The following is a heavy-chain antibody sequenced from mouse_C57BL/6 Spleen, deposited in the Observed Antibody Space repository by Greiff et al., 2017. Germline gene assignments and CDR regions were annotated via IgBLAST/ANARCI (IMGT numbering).Heavy chain of an antibody. J-gene: IGHJ2*01. V-gene: IGHV5-6*01. CDR1: GFTFSSYG. Sequence: EVQGVESGGDLVKPGGSLKLSCAASGFTFSSYGMSWVRQTPDKRLEWVATISSGVSYTYYPDSVKGRFTISRDNAKNTLYLQMSRLKSEDTAMDYCARTSYYSNPFFDYWGQGTTLTVSS. CDR2: ISSGVSYT. D-gene: IGHD2-5*01. CDR3: ARTSYYSNPFFDY.